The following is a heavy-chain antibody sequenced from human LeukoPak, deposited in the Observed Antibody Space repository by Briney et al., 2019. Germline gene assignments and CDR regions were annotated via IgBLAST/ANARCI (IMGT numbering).Heavy chain of an antibody. CDR1: GGSINTHSYY. Sequence: SETLSLTCTVSGGSINTHSYYWGWIRQPPGKGLEWIGEINHSGSTNYNPSLKSRVTIPVDTSENQFSLKLSSVTAADTAVYYYARVGGKPGIPGIAAAGALYYFDYWGQGTLVTVSS. J-gene: IGHJ4*02. CDR2: INHSGST. CDR3: ARVGGKPGIPGIAAAGALYYFDY. D-gene: IGHD6-13*01. V-gene: IGHV4-39*07.